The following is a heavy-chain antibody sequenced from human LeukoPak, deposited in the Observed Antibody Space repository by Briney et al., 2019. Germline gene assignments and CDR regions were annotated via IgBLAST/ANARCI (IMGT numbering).Heavy chain of an antibody. Sequence: GGSLRLSCVASGFSFSDSVIHWVRQAPGKGLEWVAVISHDVKTTYYADSAKGRFTISRDNSRNTVFLQMNSLRAEDTAVYYCAKDNSRVTPAYDFWSGFDNWFDPWGQGTLVTVSS. CDR3: AKDNSRVTPAYDFWSGFDNWFDP. J-gene: IGHJ5*02. CDR1: GFSFSDSV. D-gene: IGHD3-3*01. CDR2: ISHDVKTT. V-gene: IGHV3-30*04.